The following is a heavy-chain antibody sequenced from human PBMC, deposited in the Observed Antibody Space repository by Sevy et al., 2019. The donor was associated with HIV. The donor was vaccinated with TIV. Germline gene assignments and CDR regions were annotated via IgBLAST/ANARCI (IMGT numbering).Heavy chain of an antibody. J-gene: IGHJ5*02. CDR1: GFTFSSYS. Sequence: GGSLRLSCAASGFTFSSYSMNWVRQAPGKGLEWVSSISSSSSYIYYADSVKGRFTIARDNVKNSLYLQMNSLRAEDTSVYYCARGSPYYYGSGSSDWFDPWGQGTLVTVSS. CDR2: ISSSSSYI. D-gene: IGHD3-10*01. V-gene: IGHV3-21*01. CDR3: ARGSPYYYGSGSSDWFDP.